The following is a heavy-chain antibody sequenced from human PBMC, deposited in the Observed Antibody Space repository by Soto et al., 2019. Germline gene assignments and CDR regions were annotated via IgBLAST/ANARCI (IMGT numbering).Heavy chain of an antibody. CDR2: ISGSGGST. D-gene: IGHD3-22*01. V-gene: IGHV3-23*01. Sequence: PGGSLRLSCAASGFTFSSYAMSWVRQAPGKGLEWVSAISGSGGSTYYADSVKGRFTISRDNSKNTLYLQMNSLRAEDTAVYYCATKGGTYYYDSSGYPRDYWGQGTLVTVSS. J-gene: IGHJ4*02. CDR1: GFTFSSYA. CDR3: ATKGGTYYYDSSGYPRDY.